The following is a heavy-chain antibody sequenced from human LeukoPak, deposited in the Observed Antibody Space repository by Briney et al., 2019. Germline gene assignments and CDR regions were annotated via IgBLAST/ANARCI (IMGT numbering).Heavy chain of an antibody. CDR2: ISAYNGNT. Sequence: GASVKVSCKASGYTFTSSGISWVRQAPGQGLEWMGWISAYNGNTNYAQKLQGRVTMTTDTSTSTAYMELRSLRSDDTAVYYCARSRAVAGTSYFDYWGQGTLVTVSS. CDR3: ARSRAVAGTSYFDY. CDR1: GYTFTSSG. D-gene: IGHD6-19*01. V-gene: IGHV1-18*01. J-gene: IGHJ4*02.